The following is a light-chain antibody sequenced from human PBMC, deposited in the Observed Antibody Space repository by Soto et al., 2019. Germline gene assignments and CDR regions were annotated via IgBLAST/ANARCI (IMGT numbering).Light chain of an antibody. V-gene: IGKV3-20*01. CDR3: QQYGNSPLT. J-gene: IGKJ2*01. CDR1: QSVSNY. CDR2: DAS. Sequence: EIVLTQSPGTLSLSPGQRATLSCRASQSVSNYLAWYQQKPGQAPRLLIYDASSRATGIPDRFSGSGSGTDFTLTIGRLEPEDFAVYYCQQYGNSPLTFGQGSNLEIK.